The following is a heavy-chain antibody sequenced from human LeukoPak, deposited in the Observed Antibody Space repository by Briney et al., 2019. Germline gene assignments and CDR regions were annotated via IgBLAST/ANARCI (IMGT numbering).Heavy chain of an antibody. V-gene: IGHV4-59*01. J-gene: IGHJ4*02. CDR1: GGSLSSYY. CDR3: ARVADFWRGYYDY. D-gene: IGHD3-3*01. CDR2: IYYSGSSG. Sequence: KPSETLSLTCKVSGGSLSSYYWSWIRQPPGKGLEYIGYIYYSGSSGSYNPSLKSRVTISVDTSKNQFSLKLSSVTAAVTAVYYCARVADFWRGYYDYWGQGTLVTVSS.